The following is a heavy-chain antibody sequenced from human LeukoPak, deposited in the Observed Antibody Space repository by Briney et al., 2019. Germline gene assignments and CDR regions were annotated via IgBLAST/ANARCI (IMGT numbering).Heavy chain of an antibody. V-gene: IGHV3-72*01. D-gene: IGHD5-24*01. Sequence: PGGSLRLSCAASGFTFSDHYMDWVRQAPGKGLEWVGRTTNKANSYTTEYAASVKGGFTISRDDSKNSLYLQMNSLKTEDTAVYYCARIKRDGYNYDYWGQGTLVTVSS. J-gene: IGHJ4*02. CDR2: TTNKANSYTT. CDR1: GFTFSDHY. CDR3: ARIKRDGYNYDY.